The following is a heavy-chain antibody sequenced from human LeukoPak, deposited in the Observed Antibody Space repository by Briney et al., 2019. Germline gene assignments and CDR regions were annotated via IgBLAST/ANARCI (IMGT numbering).Heavy chain of an antibody. J-gene: IGHJ4*02. CDR3: AKSSTRYVLMGLSYYFDY. V-gene: IGHV3-23*01. Sequence: PGGSLRLSCAASGFTFSSYAMSWVRQAPGKGLEWVSAISGSGGSTYYADSVKGRFTISRDNSKNTLYLQMNSLRAEDTAVYYCAKSSTRYVLMGLSYYFDYWGQGTLVTVSS. CDR2: ISGSGGST. CDR1: GFTFSSYA. D-gene: IGHD3-16*02.